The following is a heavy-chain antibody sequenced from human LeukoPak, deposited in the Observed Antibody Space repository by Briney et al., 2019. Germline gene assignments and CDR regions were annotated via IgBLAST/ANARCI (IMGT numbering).Heavy chain of an antibody. J-gene: IGHJ6*03. V-gene: IGHV3-48*01. Sequence: GGSLRLSCAASGFTFSSYSMNWVRQAPGKGLEWVSYISSSSSTIYYADSVKGRFTISRDNVKNSLYLQMNSLRAEDTAVYYCAREQQLGYYYYYYMDVWGKGTTVTVSS. D-gene: IGHD6-13*01. CDR1: GFTFSSYS. CDR3: AREQQLGYYYYYYMDV. CDR2: ISSSSSTI.